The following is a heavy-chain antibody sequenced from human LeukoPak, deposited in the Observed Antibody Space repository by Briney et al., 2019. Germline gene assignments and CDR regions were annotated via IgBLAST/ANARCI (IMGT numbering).Heavy chain of an antibody. Sequence: ASVKVSCKASGYTFTSYYMHWVRQAPGQGLEWMGLINPSGGSTSYAQKFQGRVTMTRDTSTSTVYMELSSLRSEDTAVYYCARDLSITMVRGVPLVWGQGTLVTVSS. V-gene: IGHV1-46*01. CDR2: INPSGGST. D-gene: IGHD3-10*01. J-gene: IGHJ4*02. CDR3: ARDLSITMVRGVPLV. CDR1: GYTFTSYY.